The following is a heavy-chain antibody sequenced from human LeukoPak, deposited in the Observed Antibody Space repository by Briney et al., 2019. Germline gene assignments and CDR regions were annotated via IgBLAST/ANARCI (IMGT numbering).Heavy chain of an antibody. J-gene: IGHJ3*02. V-gene: IGHV1-69*05. D-gene: IGHD4-17*01. CDR2: IIPIFGTA. CDR3: ARDLGSDYMSLDI. Sequence: SVKVSCKASGGTFSSYAISWVRQAPGQGLEWMGRIIPIFGTANYAQKFQGRVTITTDESTSTAYMELSSLRSEDTAVYYCARDLGSDYMSLDIWGQGTMVTVSS. CDR1: GGTFSSYA.